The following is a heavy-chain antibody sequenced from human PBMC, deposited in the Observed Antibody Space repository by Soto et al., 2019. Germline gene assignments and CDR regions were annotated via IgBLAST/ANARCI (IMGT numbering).Heavy chain of an antibody. CDR3: ARDLRGSGWYYFDY. Sequence: SETLSLTCIVSGASITSFFWSWIRQPPGKGLEWIGYISYSGSTNYNRSLKSRVTMSVDTSKNLFSLNLSSMTAADTAVYYCARDLRGSGWYYFDYWGQGTLVTVSS. D-gene: IGHD6-19*01. CDR1: GASITSFF. CDR2: ISYSGST. J-gene: IGHJ4*02. V-gene: IGHV4-59*01.